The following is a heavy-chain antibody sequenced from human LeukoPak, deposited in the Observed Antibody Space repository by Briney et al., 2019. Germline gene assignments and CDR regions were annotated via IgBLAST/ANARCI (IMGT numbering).Heavy chain of an antibody. CDR3: ARYCSSTSCHDY. V-gene: IGHV3-21*01. CDR1: GFTFSSYS. Sequence: GGSLRLSCAASGFTFSSYSMNWVRQAPGKGLEWVSSISSSSSYIYYADSVKGRFTISRDNAKNSLYLQMNGLRAEDTAVYYCARYCSSTSCHDYWGQGTLVTVSS. J-gene: IGHJ4*02. CDR2: ISSSSSYI. D-gene: IGHD2-2*01.